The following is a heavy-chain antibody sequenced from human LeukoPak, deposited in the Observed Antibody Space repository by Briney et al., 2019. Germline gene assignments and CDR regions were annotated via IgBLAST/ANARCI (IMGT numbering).Heavy chain of an antibody. D-gene: IGHD5-12*01. CDR1: GFTFDDYA. CDR3: AKTVFGYSGYDMAPDYYYGMDV. CDR2: IIWNSGSI. Sequence: GRCLRLSCAASGFTFDDYAMHWVRQAPGKGLKWVSGIIWNSGSIGYADSVKGRFTISRDNAKNSLYLQMNSLRAEDTALYYCAKTVFGYSGYDMAPDYYYGMDVWGQGTTVTVSS. V-gene: IGHV3-9*01. J-gene: IGHJ6*02.